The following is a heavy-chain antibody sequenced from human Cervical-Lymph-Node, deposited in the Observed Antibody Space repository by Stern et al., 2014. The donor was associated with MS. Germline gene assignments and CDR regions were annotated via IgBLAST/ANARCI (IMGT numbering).Heavy chain of an antibody. Sequence: QVQLQESGPGLVKPSETLSLTCTVSGGSISSYYWSWIRQPPGKGLEWIGYIYYSGSTNYNPSLKSRVTISEDTSKNQFSLKLSSVTAADTAVYYCARGSYTSYGETYGMDVWGQGTTVTVSS. CDR1: GGSISSYY. D-gene: IGHD4-17*01. CDR2: IYYSGST. CDR3: ARGSYTSYGETYGMDV. J-gene: IGHJ6*02. V-gene: IGHV4-59*01.